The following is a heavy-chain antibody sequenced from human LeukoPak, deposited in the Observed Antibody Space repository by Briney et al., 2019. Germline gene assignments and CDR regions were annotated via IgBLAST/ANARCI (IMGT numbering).Heavy chain of an antibody. D-gene: IGHD5-12*01. CDR2: IIPIFGTA. CDR1: GGTFSSYA. J-gene: IGHJ6*03. V-gene: IGHV1-69*13. Sequence: ASVKVSCKASGGTFSSYAISWLRQARGQGLEWMGGIIPIFGTANYAQKFQGRVTITADESTSTAYMELSSLRSEDTAVYYCASLEGGYETRYYYYMDVWGKGTTVTVSS. CDR3: ASLEGGYETRYYYYMDV.